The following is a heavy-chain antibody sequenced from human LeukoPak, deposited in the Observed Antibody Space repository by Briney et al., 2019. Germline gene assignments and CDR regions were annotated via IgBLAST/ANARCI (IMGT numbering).Heavy chain of an antibody. J-gene: IGHJ4*02. CDR2: INPNSGGT. D-gene: IGHD6-19*01. CDR1: GYTFTGYY. V-gene: IGHV1-2*02. CDR3: ARVRHSSGWYGGAGY. Sequence: GASVKDSCKASGYTFTGYYMHWVRQAPGQGLEWMGWINPNSGGTNYAQKFQGRVTITRDTSISTAYMELSRLRSDDTAVYYCARVRHSSGWYGGAGYWGQGTLVTVSS.